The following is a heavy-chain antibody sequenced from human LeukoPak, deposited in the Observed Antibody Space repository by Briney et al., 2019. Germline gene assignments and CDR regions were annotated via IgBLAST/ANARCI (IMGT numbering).Heavy chain of an antibody. CDR3: ARDRDYYGSGSYSYSDY. Sequence: SETLSLTCTVSGGSISNYYWSWTRQPAGKGLEWIGRIYTSGSTNYNPSLRSRVTMSVDTSKNQFSLKLSSVTAADTAVYYCARDRDYYGSGSYSYSDYWGQGTLVTVPS. J-gene: IGHJ4*02. CDR2: IYTSGST. D-gene: IGHD3-10*01. CDR1: GGSISNYY. V-gene: IGHV4-4*07.